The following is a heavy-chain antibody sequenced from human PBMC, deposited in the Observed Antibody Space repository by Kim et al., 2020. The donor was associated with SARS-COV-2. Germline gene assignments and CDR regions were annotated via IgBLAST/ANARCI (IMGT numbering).Heavy chain of an antibody. D-gene: IGHD4-17*01. CDR2: ISGSGGST. CDR1: GITFSRYA. CDR3: GKDLGSDYGDQVGH. Sequence: GGSLRLSCAASGITFSRYAMSWVRQAPGKGLEWVSGISGSGGSTYYADSVKGRFIISRDNSKNTLYLQINSLRPEDTAVYYCGKDLGSDYGDQVGHWGQGTLVTVSS. V-gene: IGHV3-23*01. J-gene: IGHJ4*02.